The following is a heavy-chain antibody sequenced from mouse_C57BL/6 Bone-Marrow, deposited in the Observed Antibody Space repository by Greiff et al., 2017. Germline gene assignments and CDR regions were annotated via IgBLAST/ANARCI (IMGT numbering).Heavy chain of an antibody. CDR3: ARGGSLFAY. CDR2: INPSSGYT. CDR1: GYTFTSYT. Sequence: QVQLQQSGAELARPGASVKMSCKASGYTFTSYTMHWVKQRPGQGLEWIGYINPSSGYTKYNQKFKDKATLTADKSSSTAYMRLSSLTSEDSAVYYCARGGSLFAYWGQGTLVTVSA. V-gene: IGHV1-4*01. J-gene: IGHJ3*01.